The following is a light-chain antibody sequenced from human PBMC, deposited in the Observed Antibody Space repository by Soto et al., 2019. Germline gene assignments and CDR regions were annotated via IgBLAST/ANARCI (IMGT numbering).Light chain of an antibody. J-gene: IGKJ2*01. CDR3: QQYKDWPPYT. Sequence: EILMTQSQATLSFSPGERATLSCRASQRISSNVAWYQQKPGQAPGLLIYGASTRATGVPARFSGGGSGTEFTLTISSLQSEDFAVYFCQQYKDWPPYTFGQGTKLEIK. CDR1: QRISSN. CDR2: GAS. V-gene: IGKV3-15*01.